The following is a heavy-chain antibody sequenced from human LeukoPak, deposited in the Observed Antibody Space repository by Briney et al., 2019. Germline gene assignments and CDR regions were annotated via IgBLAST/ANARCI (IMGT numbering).Heavy chain of an antibody. CDR3: ARTYSSGFDWFDP. CDR1: GGTFSSYA. D-gene: IGHD6-19*01. V-gene: IGHV1-69*13. CDR2: IIPIFGTA. Sequence: SVKVSCKASGGTFSSYAISWVRQAPGQGLEWMGGIIPIFGTANYAQKFQGRVTITADESTSTAYMELSSLRSEDTAVYYCARTYSSGFDWFDPWGQGTPVTVSS. J-gene: IGHJ5*02.